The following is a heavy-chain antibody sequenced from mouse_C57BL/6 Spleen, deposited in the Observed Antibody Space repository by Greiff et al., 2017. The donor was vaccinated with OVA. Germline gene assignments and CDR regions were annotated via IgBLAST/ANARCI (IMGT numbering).Heavy chain of an antibody. CDR1: GYTFTDYE. CDR2: IDPETGGT. CDR3: TRRGDGTSFDY. V-gene: IGHV1-15*01. Sequence: QVQLQQSGAELVRPGASVTLSCKASGYTFTDYEMHWVKQTPVHGLEWIGAIDPETGGTAYNQKFKGKAILTADKSSSTAYMELRSLTSEDSAVYYCTRRGDGTSFDYWGQGTTLTVSS. J-gene: IGHJ2*01. D-gene: IGHD1-3*01.